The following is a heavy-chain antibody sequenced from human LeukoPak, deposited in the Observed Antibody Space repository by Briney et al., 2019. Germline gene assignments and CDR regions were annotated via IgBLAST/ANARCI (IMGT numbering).Heavy chain of an antibody. CDR3: ARGDIVATISDY. J-gene: IGHJ4*02. CDR1: GYTFTGYY. Sequence: SVKVSCKASGYTFTGYYMHWVRQAPGQGLEWMGRIIPILGIANYAQKFQGRVTITADKSTSTAYMELSSLRSEDTAVYYCARGDIVATISDYWGQGTLVTVSS. D-gene: IGHD5-12*01. V-gene: IGHV1-69*04. CDR2: IIPILGIA.